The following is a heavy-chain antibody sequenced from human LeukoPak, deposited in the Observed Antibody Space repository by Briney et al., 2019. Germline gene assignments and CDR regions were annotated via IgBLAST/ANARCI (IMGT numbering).Heavy chain of an antibody. D-gene: IGHD2-2*01. V-gene: IGHV3-23*01. CDR2: ISNGGDHT. CDR1: GFTFRDFS. CDR3: ARAGGPPTAMGFDP. Sequence: GGSLRLSCVASGFTFRDFSMSWVRQAPGKGLEWVSVISNGGDHTYYADSVKGRFAISRDNAKNTLYLQMNSLRVEDTAVYYCARAGGPPTAMGFDPWGQGSLVSVST. J-gene: IGHJ5*02.